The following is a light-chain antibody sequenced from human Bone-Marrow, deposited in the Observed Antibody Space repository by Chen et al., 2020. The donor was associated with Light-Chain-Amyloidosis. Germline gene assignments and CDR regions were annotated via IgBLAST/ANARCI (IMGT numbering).Light chain of an antibody. J-gene: IGKJ4*01. Sequence: DIQMTQSPSSLSASIGDRVTLTCRASQSISTYLNWYQQKPGKAPKLLIYAASSLQSGVPSRFSGSGSGTEFTLTISILQPEDFATYYCQQSYITPQVTFGGGTKVEIK. V-gene: IGKV1-39*01. CDR3: QQSYITPQVT. CDR2: AAS. CDR1: QSISTY.